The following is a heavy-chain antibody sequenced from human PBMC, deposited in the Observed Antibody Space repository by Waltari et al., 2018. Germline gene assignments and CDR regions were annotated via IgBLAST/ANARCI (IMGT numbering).Heavy chain of an antibody. V-gene: IGHV4-59*01. CDR1: GGSISSYY. CDR2: IYYSGST. J-gene: IGHJ4*02. D-gene: IGHD2-2*02. Sequence: QVQLQESGPGLVKPSETLSLTCTVSGGSISSYYWSWIRQPPGKGLEWIGYIYYSGSTNYNPSLQSRVPISVDTSKNQFSLKLSAVTAADTAVYDCARGLRYQLLYPLVYWGQGTLVTVSS. CDR3: ARGLRYQLLYPLVY.